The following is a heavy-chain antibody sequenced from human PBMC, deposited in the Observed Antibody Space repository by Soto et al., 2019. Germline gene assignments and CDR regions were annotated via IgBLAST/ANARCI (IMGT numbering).Heavy chain of an antibody. J-gene: IGHJ6*02. V-gene: IGHV4-31*03. CDR3: ARDYYGAGSQYYYYGMEV. CDR1: GDSITSGGYY. Sequence: SETLSLTCTVSGDSITSGGYYWSGLRQPPGKGLEWIGYIYHSGGASYNPSLRGRAVISIDTSKNQFSLRLNAVTAADTATYYCARDYYGAGSQYYYYGMEVWGQGTTVTVSS. CDR2: IYHSGGA. D-gene: IGHD3-10*01.